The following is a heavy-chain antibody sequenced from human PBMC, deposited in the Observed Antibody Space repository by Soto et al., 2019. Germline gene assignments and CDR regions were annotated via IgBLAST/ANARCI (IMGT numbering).Heavy chain of an antibody. D-gene: IGHD6-6*01. CDR2: ISAYNGNT. V-gene: IGHV1-18*01. CDR1: GYTFTSYG. CDR3: ARVPHIRGQLAPFDY. Sequence: QVQLVQSGAEVKKPGASVKVSCKASGYTFTSYGISWVRQAPGQGLEWMGWISAYNGNTNYAQKLQGRVTMTTDTSTSTAYMELRSLRSDDAAVYYCARVPHIRGQLAPFDYWGQGTLVTVSS. J-gene: IGHJ4*02.